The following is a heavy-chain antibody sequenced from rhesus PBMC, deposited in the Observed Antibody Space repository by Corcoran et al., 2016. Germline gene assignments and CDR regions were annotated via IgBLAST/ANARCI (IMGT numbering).Heavy chain of an antibody. CDR3: ARLRGGSYSWVAFDF. J-gene: IGHJ3*01. V-gene: IGHV4S7*01. CDR1: GGSISGGDG. CDR2: IFGSPGNT. D-gene: IGHD1-44*02. Sequence: QVELQESGPGLVKPSETLSLTCAVSGGSISGGDGGRWIRRHPGRGLEVIGNIFGSPGNTYPNPSLKSRVTMSRATSKTHFSLKLISVTPADTAVYYCARLRGGSYSWVAFDFWGQGLRVTVSS.